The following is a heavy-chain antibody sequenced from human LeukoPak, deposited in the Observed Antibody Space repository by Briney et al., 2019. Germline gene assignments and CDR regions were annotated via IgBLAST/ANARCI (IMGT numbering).Heavy chain of an antibody. CDR3: ARGPFSATSGDIFDV. V-gene: IGHV4-59*08. D-gene: IGHD2-2*01. CDR2: IYYSGST. CDR1: GGSISSYY. Sequence: SEPLSLTCTVSGGSISSYYWSWIRQPPGKGLEWIGYIYYSGSTNYNPSLKSRVTISVDTSKNQFSLKLSSVTAADTAVYYCARGPFSATSGDIFDVWGQGTMVSVSS. J-gene: IGHJ3*01.